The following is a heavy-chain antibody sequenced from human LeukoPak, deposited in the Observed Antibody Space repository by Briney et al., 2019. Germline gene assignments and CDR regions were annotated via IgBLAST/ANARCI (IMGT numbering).Heavy chain of an antibody. D-gene: IGHD6-19*01. CDR3: AKLGHSDGWYSGAFDI. J-gene: IGHJ3*02. V-gene: IGHV4-59*08. CDR1: GGSITGHY. Sequence: SETLSLTCAVSGGSITGHYWNWIRQTPGMRLEWIGYTSYSRTTIYNSYFKGRATMSIDTSKNQLYLNLTSVTAADTAVYYCAKLGHSDGWYSGAFDIRGQGTTVIVSS. CDR2: TSYSRTT.